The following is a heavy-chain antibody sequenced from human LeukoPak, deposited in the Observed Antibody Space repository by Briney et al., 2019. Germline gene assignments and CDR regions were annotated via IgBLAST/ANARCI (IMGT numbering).Heavy chain of an antibody. V-gene: IGHV1-2*02. J-gene: IGHJ4*02. CDR3: ARDYADLEWLDTDY. Sequence: ASVKVSCKASGYTFTGYYMHWVRQAPGQGLEWMGWINPNSGGTNYAQKFQGRVTMTRDTSISTAYMELSRLRSDDTAVYYCARDYADLEWLDTDYWGQGTLVTVSS. CDR2: INPNSGGT. D-gene: IGHD3-3*01. CDR1: GYTFTGYY.